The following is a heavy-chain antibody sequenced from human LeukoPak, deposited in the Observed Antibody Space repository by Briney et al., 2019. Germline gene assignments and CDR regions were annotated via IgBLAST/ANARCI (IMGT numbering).Heavy chain of an antibody. CDR2: ISSSSSYI. Sequence: GGSLRLSCAASGLTFSSYSMNWVRQAPGKGLEWVSSISSSSSYIYYADSVKGRFTISRDNAKNSLYLQMNSLRAEDTAVYYCARDLHIAARYYYGMDVWGQGTTVTVSS. D-gene: IGHD6-6*01. J-gene: IGHJ6*02. V-gene: IGHV3-21*01. CDR1: GLTFSSYS. CDR3: ARDLHIAARYYYGMDV.